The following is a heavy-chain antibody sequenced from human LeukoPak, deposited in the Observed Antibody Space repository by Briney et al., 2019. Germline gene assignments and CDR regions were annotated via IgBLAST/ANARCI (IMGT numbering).Heavy chain of an antibody. CDR1: GFTFNSCV. CDR2: ISGSGGTT. CDR3: AKEGLDY. V-gene: IGHV3-23*01. Sequence: GGSLRLSCAASGFTFNSCVMYWVRQAPGKGLEWVSGISGSGGTTYYADSVKGRFTISRDNSKNTLYLQMNSLRAEDTAVYYCAKEGLDYWGQGTLVTVS. J-gene: IGHJ4*02.